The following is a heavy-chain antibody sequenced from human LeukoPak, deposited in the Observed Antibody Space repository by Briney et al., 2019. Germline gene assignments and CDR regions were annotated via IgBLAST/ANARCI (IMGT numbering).Heavy chain of an antibody. CDR1: GGSISSGSYY. J-gene: IGHJ4*02. D-gene: IGHD6-19*01. V-gene: IGHV4-61*02. CDR2: IYTSGST. Sequence: SETLSLTCTVSGGSISSGSYYWSWIRQPAGKGLEWIGRIYTSGSTNYNPSLKSRVTISVDTSKNQFSLKLSSVTAADTAVYYCPRKWLDQGGTYFDSWGQGTLVTVPS. CDR3: PRKWLDQGGTYFDS.